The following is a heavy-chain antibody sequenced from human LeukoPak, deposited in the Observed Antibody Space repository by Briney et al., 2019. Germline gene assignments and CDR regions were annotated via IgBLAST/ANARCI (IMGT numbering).Heavy chain of an antibody. CDR3: ARESNEDSEIGDVFDI. CDR1: GYTFTGYY. V-gene: IGHV1-2*02. Sequence: ASVKVSCKASGYTFTGYYMHWVRQAPGQGPEWMGWINPNSGGTNYAQKFRGRVTMTRDTSISTAYMELSRLRSDDTAVYYCARESNEDSEIGDVFDIWGQGTMVTVSS. CDR2: INPNSGGT. J-gene: IGHJ3*02. D-gene: IGHD1-26*01.